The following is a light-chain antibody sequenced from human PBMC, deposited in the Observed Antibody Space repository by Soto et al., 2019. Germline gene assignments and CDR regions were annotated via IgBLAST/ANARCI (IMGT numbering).Light chain of an antibody. CDR3: QLYNPFSRT. Sequence: DIQMTQSPSSLSASVGDRVTITCRATQVITNFLAWYQQKPGKVPRLLIYSASTLQSGVPSRFSGSGYGTEFTLTISSRQPEDVATNYCQLYNPFSRTFGQGTKVEIK. J-gene: IGKJ1*01. V-gene: IGKV1-27*01. CDR1: QVITNF. CDR2: SAS.